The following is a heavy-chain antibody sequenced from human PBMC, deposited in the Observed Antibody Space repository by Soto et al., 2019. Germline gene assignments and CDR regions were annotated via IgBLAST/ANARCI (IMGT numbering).Heavy chain of an antibody. CDR3: ARVGGMITFGGVIDDYYYYGMDV. V-gene: IGHV3-7*03. CDR2: IKQDGSEK. Sequence: GGSLRLSCAASGFTFSSYWMSWVRQAPGKGLEWVADIKQDGSEKYYVDSVKGRFTISRDNAKNSLYLQMNSLRAEDTAVYYCARVGGMITFGGVIDDYYYYGMDVWGQGTTVTVSS. D-gene: IGHD3-16*02. J-gene: IGHJ6*02. CDR1: GFTFSSYW.